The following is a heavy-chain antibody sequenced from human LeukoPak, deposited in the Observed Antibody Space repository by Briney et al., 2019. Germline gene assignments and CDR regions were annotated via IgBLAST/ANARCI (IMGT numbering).Heavy chain of an antibody. CDR2: IYPGDSDT. V-gene: IGHV5-51*01. CDR1: GYSFTTYW. D-gene: IGHD3-10*02. Sequence: GESLNISCKGSGYSFTTYWIAWVRQMAGKGLECMGIIYPGDSDTRYIPSFQGQVTISADKSISTAYLQWSSLKASDTAMYYCARQKGHQQMLKYFRHWGQGTLVTVSS. J-gene: IGHJ1*01. CDR3: ARQKGHQQMLKYFRH.